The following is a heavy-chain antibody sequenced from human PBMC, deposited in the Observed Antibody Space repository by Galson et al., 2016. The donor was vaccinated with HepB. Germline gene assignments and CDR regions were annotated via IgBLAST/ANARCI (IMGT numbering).Heavy chain of an antibody. Sequence: SLRLSCAASGFTFSLSGMHWVRQAPGKGLEWVAVISYDGNYKSYADAVKGRFTISRDNSKNTLFLQMNSLRPEDTAVYYCARAPPLEGSDYNTQYYFDFWGQGTLVTVSS. CDR1: GFTFSLSG. CDR2: ISYDGNYK. V-gene: IGHV3-30*19. CDR3: ARAPPLEGSDYNTQYYFDF. D-gene: IGHD3-3*01. J-gene: IGHJ4*02.